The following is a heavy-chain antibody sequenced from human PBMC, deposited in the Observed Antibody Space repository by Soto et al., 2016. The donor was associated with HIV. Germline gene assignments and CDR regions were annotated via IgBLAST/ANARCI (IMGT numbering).Heavy chain of an antibody. CDR1: GFIFSDCA. J-gene: IGHJ5*02. CDR3: TRDSGTYNWLDP. D-gene: IGHD1-26*01. V-gene: IGHV3-73*01. CDR2: VRTKAANTAT. Sequence: EVQLVESGGGLVQPGGPVKLSCAVSGFIFSDCAIHWVRQASGKGLEWVGVVRTKAANTATEYAASVKGRFTISRDDSENTAYLQMNNLKTEDTAMYYCTRDSGTYNWLDPWGQGTPVTVSS.